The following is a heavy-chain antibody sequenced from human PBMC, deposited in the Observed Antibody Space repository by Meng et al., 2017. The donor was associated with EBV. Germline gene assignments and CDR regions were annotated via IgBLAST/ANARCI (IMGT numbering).Heavy chain of an antibody. CDR3: ARDPSSSSPYFDY. J-gene: IGHJ4*02. CDR2: IIPIFGTA. CDR1: GGTFTSYA. Sequence: QGPLVHRGAEGQKPVSSVKVSCKASGGTFTSYAISCVRQAPGQGLECMGGIIPIFGTANYAQKFQGRVTITADESTSTAYMELSSLRSEDTAVYYCARDPSSSSPYFDYWGQGTLVTVSS. D-gene: IGHD6-6*01. V-gene: IGHV1-69*01.